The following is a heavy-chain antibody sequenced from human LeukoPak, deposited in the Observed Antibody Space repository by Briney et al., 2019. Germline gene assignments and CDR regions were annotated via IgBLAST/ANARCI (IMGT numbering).Heavy chain of an antibody. V-gene: IGHV3-53*01. J-gene: IGHJ4*02. CDR1: GFTVSRNY. CDR3: ASSVWAAHYFDY. CDR2: IYRSGST. Sequence: GGSLRLSCAASGFTVSRNYMSWVRQAPGKGLEWVSVIYRSGSTYYADSVKGRFTISRDNSKNTLYLQMNSLRAEDTAVHYCASSVWAAHYFDYWGQGTLVTVSS. D-gene: IGHD5/OR15-5a*01.